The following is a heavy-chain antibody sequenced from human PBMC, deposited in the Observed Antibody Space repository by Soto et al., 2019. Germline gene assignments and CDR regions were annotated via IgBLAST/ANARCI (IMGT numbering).Heavy chain of an antibody. CDR2: MLYSGST. Sequence: SETLSLTCSVSGYSVSSSDYYWAWIRQPPGKGLEWIGSMLYSGSTYYNPSLKSRVTISVDTSKNQFSLKLSSVTAADTAVYYCARKVVTPFFHWFDPWGQGTLVTVSS. J-gene: IGHJ5*02. CDR3: ARKVVTPFFHWFDP. V-gene: IGHV4-39*01. D-gene: IGHD2-21*02. CDR1: GYSVSSSDYY.